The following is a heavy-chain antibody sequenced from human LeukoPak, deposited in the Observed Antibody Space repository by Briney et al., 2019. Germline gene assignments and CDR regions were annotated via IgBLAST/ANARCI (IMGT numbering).Heavy chain of an antibody. J-gene: IGHJ4*02. D-gene: IGHD6-13*01. CDR3: ARAAAAAGGQYFDY. Sequence: PSETLSLTCAVYGGSFSGYFWSWIRQPAGQGVEWIGRIYTNGDTRYNPSLKSRVTLSVDTSKNQLSLKLMSMTAADTAVYYCARAAAAAGGQYFDYWGQGALVTVSS. V-gene: IGHV4-59*10. CDR2: IYTNGDT. CDR1: GGSFSGYF.